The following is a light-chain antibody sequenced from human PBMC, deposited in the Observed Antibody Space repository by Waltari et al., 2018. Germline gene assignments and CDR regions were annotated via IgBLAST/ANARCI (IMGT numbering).Light chain of an antibody. V-gene: IGKV3-15*01. J-gene: IGKJ1*01. CDR1: QSISAN. CDR3: QQFNDWPRT. Sequence: EIVMTQSPVTLSVSPGETVTLSCRASQSISANLAWYQQIPGQSPRLLIYRASTRATDIPARFSGSGSVTEFTLTISSLQSDDFALYYCQQFNDWPRTFGPGTRVYVK. CDR2: RAS.